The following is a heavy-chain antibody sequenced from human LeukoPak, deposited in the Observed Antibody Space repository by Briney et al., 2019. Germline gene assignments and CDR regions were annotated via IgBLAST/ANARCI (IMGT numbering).Heavy chain of an antibody. V-gene: IGHV3-23*01. CDR2: ISESGGST. J-gene: IGHJ4*02. Sequence: WVRQAPGKGLEWVSDISESGGSTNYADSVRGRFTVSRDNSKDTLYLQMNSLRAEDAALYYCAKVASYSRAGRGGYYDYWGQGTLVSVSS. D-gene: IGHD1-1*01. CDR3: AKVASYSRAGRGGYYDY.